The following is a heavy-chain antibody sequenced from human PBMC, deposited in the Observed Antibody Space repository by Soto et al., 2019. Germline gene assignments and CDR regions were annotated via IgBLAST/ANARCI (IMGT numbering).Heavy chain of an antibody. CDR1: GYTFTSYG. J-gene: IGHJ6*02. V-gene: IGHV1-18*04. D-gene: IGHD3-10*01. CDR3: ARDIPLLWFGELLYVYYYGMDV. Sequence: ASVKVSCKASGYTFTSYGISWVRQAPGQGLEWMGWISAYNGNTNYAQKLQGRVTMTTDTSTSTAYMELRSLRSDDTAVYYCARDIPLLWFGELLYVYYYGMDVWGQGTTVTVSS. CDR2: ISAYNGNT.